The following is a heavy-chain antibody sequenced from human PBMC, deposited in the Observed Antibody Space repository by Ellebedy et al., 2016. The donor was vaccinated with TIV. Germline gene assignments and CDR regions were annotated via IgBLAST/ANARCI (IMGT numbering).Heavy chain of an antibody. CDR2: IKQDGSEK. J-gene: IGHJ4*02. D-gene: IGHD3-3*01. V-gene: IGHV3-7*01. CDR3: AREGYYDFWSGYYPIFDY. Sequence: PGGSLRLSCAASGFTFSSYWMSWVRQAPGKGLEWVANIKQDGSEKYYVDSVKGRFTISRDNAKNSLYLQMNSLRAEDTAVYYCAREGYYDFWSGYYPIFDYWGQGTLVTVSS. CDR1: GFTFSSYW.